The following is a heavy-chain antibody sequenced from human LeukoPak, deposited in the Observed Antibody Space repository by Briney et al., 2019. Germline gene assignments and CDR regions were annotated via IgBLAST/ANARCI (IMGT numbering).Heavy chain of an antibody. CDR2: IYYSGST. Sequence: SETLSLTCTVSGGSISSSSYYWGWIRQPPGKGLEWIGSIYYSGSTYYNPSLKSRVTISVDTSKNQFSLKLSSVTAADTAVYYCARLKASGDYYDSSGYYLDYWGQGTLVTVSS. V-gene: IGHV4-39*01. CDR1: GGSISSSSYY. CDR3: ARLKASGDYYDSSGYYLDY. D-gene: IGHD3-22*01. J-gene: IGHJ4*02.